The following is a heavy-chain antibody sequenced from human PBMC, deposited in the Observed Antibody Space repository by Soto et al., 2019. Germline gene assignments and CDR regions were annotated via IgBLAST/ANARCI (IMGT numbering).Heavy chain of an antibody. D-gene: IGHD5-12*01. V-gene: IGHV3-30*03. CDR2: ISYDGSNK. CDR1: GFTFSSYG. CDR3: ASGYDSDYYYYYMDV. Sequence: PGGSLRLSCAASGFTFSSYGMHWVRQAPGKGLEWVAVISYDGSNKYYADSVKGRFTISRDNSKNTLYLQMNSLRAEDTAVYYCASGYDSDYYYYYMDVWGKGTTVTVSS. J-gene: IGHJ6*03.